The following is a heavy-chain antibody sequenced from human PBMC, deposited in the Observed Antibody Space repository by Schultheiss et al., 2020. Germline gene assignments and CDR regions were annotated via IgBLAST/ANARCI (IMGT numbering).Heavy chain of an antibody. V-gene: IGHV4-34*01. Sequence: SETLSLTCAVYGGSFSGYYWSWIRQPPGKGLEWIGSIYYSGSTYYNPSLKSRVTISVDTSKNQFSLKLSSVTAADTAVYYCARHADGMDVWGQGTTVTVSS. D-gene: IGHD2-2*01. J-gene: IGHJ6*02. CDR1: GGSFSGYY. CDR2: IYYSGST. CDR3: ARHADGMDV.